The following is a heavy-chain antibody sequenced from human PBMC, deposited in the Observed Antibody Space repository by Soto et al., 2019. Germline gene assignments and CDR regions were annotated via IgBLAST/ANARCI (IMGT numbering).Heavy chain of an antibody. Sequence: QVQLVQSGAEVKKPGSSVKVSCKASGDTFTIFAISWVRQAPGQGLEWMGGIIPTIGTTNYAQRLHXRIXITGDEATGTAYMELSSLKSEDTAGYYCAGDLGSGYAPGDYWGQGALVTVSS. D-gene: IGHD5-12*01. CDR2: IIPTIGTT. CDR3: AGDLGSGYAPGDY. J-gene: IGHJ4*02. CDR1: GDTFTIFA. V-gene: IGHV1-69*12.